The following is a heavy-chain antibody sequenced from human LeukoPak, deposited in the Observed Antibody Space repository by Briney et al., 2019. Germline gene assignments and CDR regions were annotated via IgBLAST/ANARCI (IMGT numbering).Heavy chain of an antibody. D-gene: IGHD3-9*01. J-gene: IGHJ3*02. CDR1: GFTFTSYA. CDR3: ARRYFDWDAFDI. V-gene: IGHV3-30*04. CDR2: ISYDGSNK. Sequence: GGSLRLSCAASGFTFTSYAMHWVRQAPGKGLEWVAVISYDGSNKYYADSVKGRFTISRDNAKNSLYLQMNSLRAEDTAVYYCARRYFDWDAFDIWGQGTMVTVSS.